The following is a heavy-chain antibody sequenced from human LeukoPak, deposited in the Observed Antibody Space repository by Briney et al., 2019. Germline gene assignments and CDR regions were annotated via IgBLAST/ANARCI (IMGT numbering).Heavy chain of an antibody. CDR1: GYTFTSYG. CDR3: ARVPIRGGEQLVGYYYYYMDV. J-gene: IGHJ6*03. D-gene: IGHD6-6*01. CDR2: ISAYNGNT. V-gene: IGHV1-18*01. Sequence: GASVKVSCKASGYTFTSYGISWERQAPGQGLEWMGWISAYNGNTNYAQKLQGRVTMTTDTSTSTAYMELRSLRSDDTAVYYCARVPIRGGEQLVGYYYYYMDVWGKGTTVTVSS.